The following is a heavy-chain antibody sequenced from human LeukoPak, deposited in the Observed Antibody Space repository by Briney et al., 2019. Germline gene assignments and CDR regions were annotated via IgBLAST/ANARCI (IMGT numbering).Heavy chain of an antibody. D-gene: IGHD2-2*01. Sequence: SQTLSLTCTVSGGSVSSGDYYWTWIRQPPGKGLEWIGYIYHSGSTNYNPSLKSRVTISVDRSKNQFSLKLSSVTAADTAVYYCARAQNLIVVVPAANSYTSSDWYFDLWGRGTLVTVSS. CDR3: ARAQNLIVVVPAANSYTSSDWYFDL. V-gene: IGHV4-30-2*01. CDR1: GGSVSSGDYY. CDR2: IYHSGST. J-gene: IGHJ2*01.